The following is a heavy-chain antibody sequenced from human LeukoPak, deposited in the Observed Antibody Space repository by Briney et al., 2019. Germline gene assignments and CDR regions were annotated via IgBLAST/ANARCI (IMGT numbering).Heavy chain of an antibody. V-gene: IGHV4-38-2*01. D-gene: IGHD4-11*01. CDR2: IYRSGSA. J-gene: IGHJ4*02. Sequence: SETLSLTCAVSRYSISSGYHWAWIRQPPRKGLEWIGSIYRSGSAYYNPSLKSRVTISVDTSKNRFSLRVTSVTAADTAVYYCARVDYILDYWGQGTLVTVSS. CDR3: ARVDYILDY. CDR1: RYSISSGYH.